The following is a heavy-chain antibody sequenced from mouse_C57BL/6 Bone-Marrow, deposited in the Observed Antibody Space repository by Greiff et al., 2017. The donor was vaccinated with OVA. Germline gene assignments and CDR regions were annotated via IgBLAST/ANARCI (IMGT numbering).Heavy chain of an antibody. Sequence: EVQLVESGGGLVQPGGSLSLSCAASGFTFTDYYMSWVRQPPGKALEWLGFIRNKANGYTTEYSASVKGRFTISRDNSQSILYLQMNALRAEDSATYYCARSYYDYDGAYWGQGTLVTVSA. CDR2: IRNKANGYTT. J-gene: IGHJ3*01. D-gene: IGHD2-4*01. CDR1: GFTFTDYY. V-gene: IGHV7-3*01. CDR3: ARSYYDYDGAY.